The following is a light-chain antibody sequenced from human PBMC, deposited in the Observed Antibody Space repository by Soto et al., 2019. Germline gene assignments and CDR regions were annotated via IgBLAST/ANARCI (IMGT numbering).Light chain of an antibody. CDR1: QSLNNMN. J-gene: IGKJ1*01. Sequence: EIVLTQSPGTLSLAPGERVTLSCRASQSLNNMNLAWYQQRPGQSPRLLIYGASRRATGIPDKFSGTGSGTDFSLSISGLEAEDSAVYFCQHYTKKIWTFGQGTKVEIK. V-gene: IGKV3-20*01. CDR2: GAS. CDR3: QHYTKKIWT.